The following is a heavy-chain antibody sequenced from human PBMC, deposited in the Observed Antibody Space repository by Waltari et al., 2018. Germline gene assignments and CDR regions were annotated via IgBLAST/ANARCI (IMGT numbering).Heavy chain of an antibody. CDR3: ARYSSGYYYPNWFDP. Sequence: EVQLLESGGGLVQPGGSLRLSCEASGFTFRSYAMSWVRQAPGKGLEWVSAISGSGGSTYYADSVKGRFTISRDNSKNTLYLQMNSLRAEDTAVYYCARYSSGYYYPNWFDPWGQGTLVTVSS. J-gene: IGHJ5*02. D-gene: IGHD3-22*01. CDR1: GFTFRSYA. CDR2: ISGSGGST. V-gene: IGHV3-23*01.